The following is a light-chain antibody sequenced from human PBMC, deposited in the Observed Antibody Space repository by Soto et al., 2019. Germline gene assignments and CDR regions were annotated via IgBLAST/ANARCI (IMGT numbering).Light chain of an antibody. V-gene: IGLV2-14*01. CDR3: CSFTSITTYV. CDR1: SSDVGAYNY. Sequence: SVLTQPASLSGSPGQSITISCTGTSSDVGAYNYVSWYQQQPGKAPKLMISEVSNRPSGVSNRFSGSKSGNTASLIISGLQAEDEADYYCCSFTSITTYVFGTGTKVTVL. J-gene: IGLJ1*01. CDR2: EVS.